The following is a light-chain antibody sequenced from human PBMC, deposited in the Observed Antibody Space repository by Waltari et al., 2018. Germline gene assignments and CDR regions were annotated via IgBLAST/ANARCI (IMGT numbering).Light chain of an antibody. J-gene: IGKJ2*01. CDR1: QSISSY. CDR2: AAS. CDR3: QQSYTSEYT. V-gene: IGKV1-39*01. Sequence: DFQMTQSPSSLSASVGDRVTITCRASQSISSYLNWYQQKPGKAPKLLIHAASNLQSGVPSRFSGSGSGTDFTLTISSLQPEDFATYHCQQSYTSEYTFGQGTKLEIK.